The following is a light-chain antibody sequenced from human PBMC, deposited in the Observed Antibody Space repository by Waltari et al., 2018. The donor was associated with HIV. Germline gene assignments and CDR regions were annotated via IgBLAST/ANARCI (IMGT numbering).Light chain of an antibody. Sequence: QSVLTQPPSASGSPGQRVTISCSGSRSHSGTNPTNWYQQLPGTAPKLLVYSDHQRPSGVPDRFSGSKSGTSASLAISGLQSEDEGDYYCASWDNNVAGRVFGGRTRLTVL. CDR3: ASWDNNVAGRV. CDR2: SDH. CDR1: RSHSGTNP. J-gene: IGLJ2*01. V-gene: IGLV1-44*01.